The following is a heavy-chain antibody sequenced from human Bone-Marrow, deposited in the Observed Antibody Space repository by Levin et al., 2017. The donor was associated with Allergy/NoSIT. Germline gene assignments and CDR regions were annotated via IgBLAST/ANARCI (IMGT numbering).Heavy chain of an antibody. V-gene: IGHV6-1*01. CDR1: GDSVSSNSVA. CDR2: AYYRSKWNI. CDR3: ARVVGSSWFDH. Sequence: PSQTLSLTCAISGDSVSSNSVAWNWVRQSPSRGLEWLGRAYYRSKWNIDYAASVKGRITINPDTSKNQLVLQLNPVTPEDTALYYCARVVGSSWFDHWGQGTLVTVSS. D-gene: IGHD6-13*01. J-gene: IGHJ5*02.